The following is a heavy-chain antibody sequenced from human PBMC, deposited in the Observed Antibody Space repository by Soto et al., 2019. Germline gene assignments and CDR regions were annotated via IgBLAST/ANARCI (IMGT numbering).Heavy chain of an antibody. V-gene: IGHV3-23*01. CDR2: ISSSGGAT. Sequence: EVQLLESGGGLVQPGGSLRLSCAASGFTFSNYAMSWVRQAPGKGLEWVSSISSSGGATYYADSVKGRFTISRDNSKNTLYLQMNSLRAEDTAIYYCVKDMTADEWGFDYWGPGTLVTVSS. D-gene: IGHD2-21*02. CDR1: GFTFSNYA. CDR3: VKDMTADEWGFDY. J-gene: IGHJ4*02.